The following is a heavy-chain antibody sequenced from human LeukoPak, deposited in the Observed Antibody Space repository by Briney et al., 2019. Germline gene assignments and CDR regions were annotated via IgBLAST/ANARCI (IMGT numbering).Heavy chain of an antibody. CDR3: TRYNNDHFDY. CDR2: IAYDGSRA. Sequence: PGGYLRLSCAGSGFTFGGYGMHWFRQTPGKGLEWVAVIAYDGSRAFYADSVKGRFTISRDNSKNTMSVQMDDLRAEDTAVYYCTRYNNDHFDYWGQGTLVTVSS. D-gene: IGHD1-14*01. CDR1: GFTFGGYG. V-gene: IGHV3-33*01. J-gene: IGHJ4*02.